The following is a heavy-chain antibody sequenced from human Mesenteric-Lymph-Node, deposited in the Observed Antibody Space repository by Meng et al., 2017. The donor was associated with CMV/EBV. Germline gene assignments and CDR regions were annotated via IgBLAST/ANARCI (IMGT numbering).Heavy chain of an antibody. CDR1: GGSFSGYY. Sequence: QVQVQQSGAGLLKASETLSLTCSGYGGSFSGYYWGWLRQPPGKGLEWIGEINHSGSTNYNPSLKSRVTISVDTSKNQFSLKLSSVTAADTAVYYCARHQRWLKSEGGFNYWGQGTLVTVSS. D-gene: IGHD4-23*01. CDR2: INHSGST. V-gene: IGHV4-34*01. J-gene: IGHJ4*02. CDR3: ARHQRWLKSEGGFNY.